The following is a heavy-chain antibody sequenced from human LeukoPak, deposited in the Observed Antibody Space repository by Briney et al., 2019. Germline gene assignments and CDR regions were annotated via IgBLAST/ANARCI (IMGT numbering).Heavy chain of an antibody. Sequence: ASVKVSCKASGYTFSGYYIHWVRQAPGQGLEWMEWISPYNGGTNYAQNFQGRITMTGDTSITTAYMELSRLRSDDTAVYYCARDPRYYDFWGGYYNEDYYYYYMDVWGKGTTVTVSS. V-gene: IGHV1-2*02. D-gene: IGHD3-3*01. CDR2: ISPYNGGT. J-gene: IGHJ6*03. CDR1: GYTFSGYY. CDR3: ARDPRYYDFWGGYYNEDYYYYYMDV.